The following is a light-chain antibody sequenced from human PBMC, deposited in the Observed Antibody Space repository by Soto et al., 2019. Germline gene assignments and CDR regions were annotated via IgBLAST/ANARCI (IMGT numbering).Light chain of an antibody. CDR3: QTWGSGIHYV. V-gene: IGLV4-69*01. Sequence: QLVLTQSPSASASLGASVNLTCTLSSGHSSYAIAWHQQQSEKGPRYLMKLNSDGSHSKGDGIPDRFSGSSSGAERYLTISSLQSEDEADYYCQTWGSGIHYVFGTGTKLTVL. J-gene: IGLJ1*01. CDR1: SGHSSYA. CDR2: LNSDGSH.